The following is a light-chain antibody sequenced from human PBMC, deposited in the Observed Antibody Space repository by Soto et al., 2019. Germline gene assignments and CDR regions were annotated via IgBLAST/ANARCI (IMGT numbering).Light chain of an antibody. CDR2: DAP. Sequence: EIVMTQSPATLSVSPGERAPIYCRASQSVNIYLAWYQQKPGQAPRIIIYDAPNRATGIPARFSGSWSGTDFTLTISSLEPEDIAVYYCQQRSNWRVTFGGGTKVDI. J-gene: IGKJ4*01. V-gene: IGKV3-11*01. CDR3: QQRSNWRVT. CDR1: QSVNIY.